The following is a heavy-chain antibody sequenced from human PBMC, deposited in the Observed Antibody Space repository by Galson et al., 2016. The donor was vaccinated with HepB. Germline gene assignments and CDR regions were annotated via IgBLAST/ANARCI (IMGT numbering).Heavy chain of an antibody. Sequence: SLRLSCAASGFTFNDYAMHWVRQAPGKGLEWVSGIWWNSGHTGYAASVKGRFTISRDNTKNSLYLQMNSLRPEDTALYYCAKVRTTLLDDQRNGWDSIDFWGEGTVVTVSS. CDR1: GFTFNDYA. CDR2: IWWNSGHT. J-gene: IGHJ3*01. CDR3: AKVRTTLLDDQRNGWDSIDF. D-gene: IGHD1-7*01. V-gene: IGHV3-9*01.